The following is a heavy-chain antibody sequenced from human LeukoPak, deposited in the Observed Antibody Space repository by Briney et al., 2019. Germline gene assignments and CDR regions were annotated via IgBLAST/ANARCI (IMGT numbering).Heavy chain of an antibody. CDR3: ARRAGAYSHPYDY. CDR2: ISGSGAIT. Sequence: GGTLRLSCAASGFTFSNYGMSWVRQAPGKGLEWVSGISGSGAITYYADSVKGRFTISRDNSKNTLYLQMNSLRDEDTAVYYCARRAGAYSHPYDYWGQGTLVTVSS. V-gene: IGHV3-23*01. J-gene: IGHJ4*02. D-gene: IGHD4/OR15-4a*01. CDR1: GFTFSNYG.